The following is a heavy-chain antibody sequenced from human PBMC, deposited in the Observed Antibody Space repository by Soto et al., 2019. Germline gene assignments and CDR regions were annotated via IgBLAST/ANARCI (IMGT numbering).Heavy chain of an antibody. CDR1: GGSISSEGYY. V-gene: IGHV4-31*03. J-gene: IGHJ3*01. Sequence: QVQLQESGPGLVKPSQTLSLTCTLSGGSISSEGYYWTWIRQPPGKGLEWIGDFYYSGTTSYNPSLKSRLTISVDTSNNQFSLRLSSVTAADTAMYYCARRHDILTGSDSFDVWGRGTMVTVSS. CDR2: FYYSGTT. CDR3: ARRHDILTGSDSFDV. D-gene: IGHD3-9*01.